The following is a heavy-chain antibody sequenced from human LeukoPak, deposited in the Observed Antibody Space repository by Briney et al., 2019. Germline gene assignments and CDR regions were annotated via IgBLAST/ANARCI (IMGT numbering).Heavy chain of an antibody. Sequence: GESLKISCKGSGYSFNNYWIGWVRQMPGKGLEWMGITYPADSETRYSPSFQGQVTISADKSISTAYLQWSSLKASDTAMYYCARRCNYGSGSYYAFDYWGQGTLVTVSS. D-gene: IGHD3-10*01. CDR1: GYSFNNYW. V-gene: IGHV5-51*01. CDR3: ARRCNYGSGSYYAFDY. CDR2: TYPADSET. J-gene: IGHJ4*02.